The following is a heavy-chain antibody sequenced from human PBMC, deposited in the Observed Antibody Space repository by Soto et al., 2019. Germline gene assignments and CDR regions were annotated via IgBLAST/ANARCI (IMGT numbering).Heavy chain of an antibody. J-gene: IGHJ6*03. CDR2: ISSSGSYI. D-gene: IGHD3-10*01. CDR3: ARVGITMCRGIINYMDV. Sequence: EVQLVESGGTLVKPGGSLRLTCAASGFTFGSHAMTWVRQAPGKGLEWVSFISSSGSYIYYSDSMKGRFTISRDNAKNSLYLQMNSLRAEDTAAYYCARVGITMCRGIINYMDVWGKGTMVTVSS. V-gene: IGHV3-21*01. CDR1: GFTFGSHA.